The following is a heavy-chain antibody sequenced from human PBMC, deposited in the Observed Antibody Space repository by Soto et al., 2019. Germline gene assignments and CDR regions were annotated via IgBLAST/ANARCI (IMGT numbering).Heavy chain of an antibody. CDR3: TTAPWNYYYYGMDV. J-gene: IGHJ6*02. D-gene: IGHD1-1*01. CDR1: GFTFSNAW. CDR2: IKSKTDGGTT. Sequence: GGSLRLSCAASGFTFSNAWMNWVRQAPGKGLEWVGRIKSKTDGGTTDYAAPVKGRFTISGDDSKNTLYLQMNSLKTEDTAVYYCTTAPWNYYYYGMDVWGQGTTVTVSS. V-gene: IGHV3-15*07.